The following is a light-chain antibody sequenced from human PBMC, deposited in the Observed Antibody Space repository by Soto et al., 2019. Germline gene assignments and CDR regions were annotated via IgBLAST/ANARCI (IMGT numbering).Light chain of an antibody. CDR2: GAS. CDR1: QSIRTN. V-gene: IGKV3-15*01. J-gene: IGKJ5*01. Sequence: EIVMTQSPATLSVSPGERATLSCRASQSIRTNVGWYQQRPGHAPRLLIYGASTRATGIPARFSCSGSGTEFTLTISSLESEDSAVYYCQQYNSWRQITFGQGTRLEIK. CDR3: QQYNSWRQIT.